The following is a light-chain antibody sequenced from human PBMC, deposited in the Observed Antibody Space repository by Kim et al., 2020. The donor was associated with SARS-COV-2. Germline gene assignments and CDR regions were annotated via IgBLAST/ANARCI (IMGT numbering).Light chain of an antibody. V-gene: IGLV6-57*03. CDR1: SGSIASYY. J-gene: IGLJ3*02. Sequence: NFMLTQPHSVSESPGKTVTISCTRSSGSIASYYVQWYQQRPASAPTTVIYEDNQRPSGVPDRFSGSIDSSSNSASLTISALKTEDEADYYCQSYDSTYWVFGGGTKLTVL. CDR2: EDN. CDR3: QSYDSTYWV.